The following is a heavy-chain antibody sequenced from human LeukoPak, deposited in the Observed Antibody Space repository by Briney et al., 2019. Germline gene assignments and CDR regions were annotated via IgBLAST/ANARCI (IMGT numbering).Heavy chain of an antibody. CDR3: ARRGQHSSSWYGPSYYGMDV. V-gene: IGHV1-2*02. D-gene: IGHD6-13*01. CDR1: GYTFTGYY. CDR2: INPNSGGT. Sequence: ASVKVSCKASGYTFTGYYMHWVRQAPGQGLECMGWINPNSGGTNYAQKFQGRVTMTRDTSISTAYMELSRLRSDDTAVYYCARRGQHSSSWYGPSYYGMDVWGQGTTVTVSS. J-gene: IGHJ6*02.